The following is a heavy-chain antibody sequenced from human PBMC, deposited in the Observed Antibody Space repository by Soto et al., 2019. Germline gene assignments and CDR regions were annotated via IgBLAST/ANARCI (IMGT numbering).Heavy chain of an antibody. D-gene: IGHD3-22*01. CDR2: ISSSSSTI. CDR1: GFTFNSYS. Sequence: GGSLRLSCAASGFTFNSYSMNWVRQAPGKGLEWVSYISSSSSTIYYADSVKGRFTISRDNAKNSLYLQMNSLRDDDTAVYYCARAHYYDSSGYYYEGVDYWGQGTLVTVSS. J-gene: IGHJ4*02. CDR3: ARAHYYDSSGYYYEGVDY. V-gene: IGHV3-48*02.